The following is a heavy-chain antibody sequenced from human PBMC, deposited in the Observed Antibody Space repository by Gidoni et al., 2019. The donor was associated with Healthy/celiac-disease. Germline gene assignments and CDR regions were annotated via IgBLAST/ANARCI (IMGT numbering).Heavy chain of an antibody. CDR1: GGSISSGGYS. CDR2: IYHSGST. V-gene: IGHV4-30-2*01. D-gene: IGHD3-9*01. CDR3: ARGKWLRYSGYGMDV. Sequence: QLQLQESGSGLVKPSQTLSLTCAVSGGSISSGGYSWRWIRQPPGKGLEWIGYIYHSGSTYYNPSLKSRVTISVDRSKNQFSLKLSSVTAADTAVYYCARGKWLRYSGYGMDVWGQGTTVTVSS. J-gene: IGHJ6*02.